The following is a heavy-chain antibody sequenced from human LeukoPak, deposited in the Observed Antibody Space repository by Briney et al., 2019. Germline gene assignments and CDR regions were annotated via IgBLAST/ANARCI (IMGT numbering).Heavy chain of an antibody. J-gene: IGHJ4*02. CDR1: GFTFSNYA. CDR3: ARDVSYSDYLTGFDH. V-gene: IGHV3-23*01. Sequence: GGSLRLSCAASGFTFSNYAMSWVRQAPGKGLEWVSAISGSGGSTYYADSVKGRFTISRDNSKNTLYLQMNSLRAEDTAIYYCARDVSYSDYLTGFDHWGQGTLVTVSS. D-gene: IGHD4-17*01. CDR2: ISGSGGST.